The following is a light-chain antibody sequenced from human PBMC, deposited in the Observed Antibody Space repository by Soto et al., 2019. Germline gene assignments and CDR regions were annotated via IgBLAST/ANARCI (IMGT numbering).Light chain of an antibody. V-gene: IGKV1-39*01. CDR1: QTISSW. CDR2: TAS. Sequence: DIQMTQSPSTLSASVGDRVTITCRASQTISSWLAWYQQKPGKVPNLLIYTASRLESGVPSRFSGSGSGTDFTLTISSLQPEDFATYFCQQSYSRPRTFGQGTQVEIQ. J-gene: IGKJ1*01. CDR3: QQSYSRPRT.